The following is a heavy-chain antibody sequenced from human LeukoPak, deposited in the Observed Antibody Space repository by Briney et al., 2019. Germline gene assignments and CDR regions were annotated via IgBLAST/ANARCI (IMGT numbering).Heavy chain of an antibody. CDR1: GFTFSSYG. V-gene: IGHV3-33*01. CDR3: ARDGHCSSTSCPPNLHYGMDV. J-gene: IGHJ6*04. Sequence: GRSLRLSCTASGFTFSSYGMHWDRQAPGTVTEGTTVIWYDVSNKYYADSVKGRFTISRDNSKNTLYLQMNSRRAEDTAVYYCARDGHCSSTSCPPNLHYGMDVWGKGTTVTVSS. CDR2: IWYDVSNK. D-gene: IGHD2-2*01.